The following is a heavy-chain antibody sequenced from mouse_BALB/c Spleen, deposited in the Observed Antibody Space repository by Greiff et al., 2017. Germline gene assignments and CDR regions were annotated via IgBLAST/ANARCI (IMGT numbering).Heavy chain of an antibody. CDR2: ISSGGSYT. J-gene: IGHJ4*01. Sequence: EVKVEESGGGLVKPGGSLKLSCAASGFTFSSYTMSWVRQTPEKRLEWVATISSGGSYTYYPDSVKGRFTISRDNAKNTLYLKMSSLKSEDTAMYYCTRYGIYYDYDDGTSYAMDYWGQGTSVTVSS. D-gene: IGHD2-4*01. V-gene: IGHV5-6-4*01. CDR3: TRYGIYYDYDDGTSYAMDY. CDR1: GFTFSSYT.